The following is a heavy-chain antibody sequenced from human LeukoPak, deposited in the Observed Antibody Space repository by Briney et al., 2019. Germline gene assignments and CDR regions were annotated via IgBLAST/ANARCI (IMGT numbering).Heavy chain of an antibody. J-gene: IGHJ4*02. V-gene: IGHV1-69*13. D-gene: IGHD3-9*01. CDR2: ITPIFGTA. CDR3: ASSYYDILTGYSTFDY. Sequence: SVKVSCKASGGTFSSYAISWVRQAPGQGLEWMGGITPIFGTANYAQKFQGRVTITADESTSTAYMELSSLRSEDTAVYYCASSYYDILTGYSTFDYWGQGTLVTVSS. CDR1: GGTFSSYA.